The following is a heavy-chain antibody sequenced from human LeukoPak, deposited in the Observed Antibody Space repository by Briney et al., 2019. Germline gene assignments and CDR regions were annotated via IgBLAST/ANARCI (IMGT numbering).Heavy chain of an antibody. CDR2: IYYSGST. Sequence: SETLSLTCTVSGGSISSYYWSWIRQPPGKGLEWIGYIYYSGSTNYNPSLKSRVTISVDTSKNQFSLKLSSVTAADTAVYYCARALEQPSRFFDYWGQGTLVTVSS. CDR1: GGSISSYY. J-gene: IGHJ4*02. V-gene: IGHV4-59*01. CDR3: ARALEQPSRFFDY. D-gene: IGHD3-16*01.